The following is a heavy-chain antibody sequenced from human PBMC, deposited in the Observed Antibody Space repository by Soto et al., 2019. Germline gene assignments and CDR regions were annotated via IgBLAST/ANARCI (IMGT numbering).Heavy chain of an antibody. CDR2: ISAYNGNK. J-gene: IGHJ6*03. CDR1: GYTFTSYG. CDR3: ARGVFPSEDYDFWSGPLGYYYKYMDV. V-gene: IGHV1-18*03. D-gene: IGHD3-3*01. Sequence: ASVKVSCKASGYTFTSYGISWVRQAPGQGHEGMGWISAYNGNKNYAQKVKGHVTMTTNTSTSTAFMELTCLLSEVMAVYYCARGVFPSEDYDFWSGPLGYYYKYMDVWGKGTTDTVS.